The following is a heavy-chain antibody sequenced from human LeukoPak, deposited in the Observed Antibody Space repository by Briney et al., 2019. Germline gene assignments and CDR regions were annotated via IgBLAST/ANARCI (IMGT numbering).Heavy chain of an antibody. CDR1: GFTFSNYG. CDR3: AKDSWEVGATSEIDY. Sequence: GGSLKLSCAASGFTFSNYGMHWVRQAPGKGLDWLSFIRYDGSDKDYANSVKGRFTISRDNSKKKVYLQMNSLRVEDTAMYYCAKDSWEVGATSEIDYWGQGTLVTVSS. V-gene: IGHV3-30*02. J-gene: IGHJ4*02. CDR2: IRYDGSDK. D-gene: IGHD1-26*01.